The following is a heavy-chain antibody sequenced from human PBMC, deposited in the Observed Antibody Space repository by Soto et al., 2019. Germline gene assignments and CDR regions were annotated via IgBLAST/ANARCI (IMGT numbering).Heavy chain of an antibody. D-gene: IGHD1-7*01. CDR1: GGSFSGYY. J-gene: IGHJ5*02. CDR3: ARSITGTSSWFDP. V-gene: IGHV4-34*01. Sequence: PSETLSLTCAVYGGSFSGYYWSWIRQPPGKGLEWIGEINHSGSTNYNPSLKSRVTISVDTSKNQFSLKLSSVTAADTAVYYCARSITGTSSWFDPWGQGTLVTVSS. CDR2: INHSGST.